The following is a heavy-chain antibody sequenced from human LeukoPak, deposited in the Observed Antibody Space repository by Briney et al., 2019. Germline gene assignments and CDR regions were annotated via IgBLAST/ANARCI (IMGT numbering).Heavy chain of an antibody. CDR2: IYYSGST. J-gene: IGHJ6*03. Sequence: SETLFLTCAVYGGSFSGYYWSWIRQPPGKGLEWIGYIYYSGSTNYNPSLKSRVTISVDTSKNQFSLKLSSVTAADTAVYYCARRYVIYYPKYYYYMDVWGKGTTVTISS. CDR1: GGSFSGYY. CDR3: ARRYVIYYPKYYYYMDV. D-gene: IGHD1-26*01. V-gene: IGHV4-59*12.